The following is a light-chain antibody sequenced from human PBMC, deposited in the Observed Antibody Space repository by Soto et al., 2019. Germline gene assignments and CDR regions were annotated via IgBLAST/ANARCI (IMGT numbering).Light chain of an antibody. J-gene: IGLJ2*01. CDR1: SSDVGGYNY. V-gene: IGLV2-14*01. CDR2: DVS. CDR3: SSYTSSGTLL. Sequence: QSALTQPASVSGSPGQSITISCTGTSSDVGGYNYVSWYQQHPGKAPKLMIYDVSDRPSGVSNRFSGSKSGSTASLTISGLQAEDEADYYCSSYTSSGTLLFGGGTKLTVL.